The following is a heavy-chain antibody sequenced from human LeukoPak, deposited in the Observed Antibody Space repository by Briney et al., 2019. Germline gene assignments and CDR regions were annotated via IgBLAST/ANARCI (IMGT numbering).Heavy chain of an antibody. CDR1: GGSISSSSYY. Sequence: VKPSETLSLTCTVSGGSISSSSYYWSWIRQPPGKGLEWIGYIYYSGSTNYNPSLKSRVTISVDTSKNQFSLKLSSVTAADTAVYYCASRRDGYNWSFDYWGQGTLVTVSS. CDR2: IYYSGST. CDR3: ASRRDGYNWSFDY. J-gene: IGHJ4*02. V-gene: IGHV4-61*01. D-gene: IGHD5-24*01.